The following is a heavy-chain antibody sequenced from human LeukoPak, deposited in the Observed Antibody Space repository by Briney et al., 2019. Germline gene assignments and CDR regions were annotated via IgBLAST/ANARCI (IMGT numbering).Heavy chain of an antibody. CDR2: LYSGGNT. Sequence: GGSLRLSCAVSGFTVSSNYMSWVRQAPGKGLAWVSVLYSGGNTYYADSVKGRFTVSRDNSKNTLYLQMNSLRAEDTAVYYCARYDGGSGPFDYWGQGTLVTVSS. V-gene: IGHV3-53*01. CDR1: GFTVSSNY. J-gene: IGHJ4*02. D-gene: IGHD3-10*01. CDR3: ARYDGGSGPFDY.